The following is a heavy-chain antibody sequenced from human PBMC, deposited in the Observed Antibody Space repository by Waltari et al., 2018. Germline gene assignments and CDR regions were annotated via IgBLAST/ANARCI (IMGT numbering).Heavy chain of an antibody. CDR1: GGSFSGYH. CDR3: AWVEGTGELDY. V-gene: IGHV4-34*04. D-gene: IGHD1-1*01. CDR2: ISHSATT. Sequence: QVQLQQWGAGLLKPSETLSLTCAAYGGSFSGYHWRWIRQPPGKGLEWIGEISHSATTSEAPSLKSRPTLSVVTSKLQFPLKPSSVPAAPTAVYYSAWVEGTGELDYWRQGTLVPVSS. J-gene: IGHJ4*02.